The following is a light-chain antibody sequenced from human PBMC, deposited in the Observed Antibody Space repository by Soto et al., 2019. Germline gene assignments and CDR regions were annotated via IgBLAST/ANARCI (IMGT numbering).Light chain of an antibody. Sequence: ALTQPASVSGSPGQSITISCTGTSNDVGSYNLVSWYQQHPGKAPKLMISAVTKRPAGVSSRFSAPKSGNTASLTISGLQAEDEADYYCSSYAGFNTVIFGGGTKVTVL. CDR1: SNDVGSYNL. CDR3: SSYAGFNTVI. J-gene: IGLJ2*01. V-gene: IGLV2-23*02. CDR2: AVT.